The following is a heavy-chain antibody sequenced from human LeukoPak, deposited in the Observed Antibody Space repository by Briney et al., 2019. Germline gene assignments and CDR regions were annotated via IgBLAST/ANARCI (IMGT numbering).Heavy chain of an antibody. CDR2: ISGSGGST. V-gene: IGHV3-23*01. CDR1: GFTFSGYA. Sequence: GGSLRLSCAASGFTFSGYAMSWVRQAPGKGLEWVSAISGSGGSTYYADSVQGRFTISRENSKNTLYLKMNSLRAEDTAVYYCAKDIYTSSSSDKGYPSGGALCYWGQGTLVTVSS. CDR3: AKDIYTSSSSDKGYPSGGALCY. D-gene: IGHD6-6*01. J-gene: IGHJ4*02.